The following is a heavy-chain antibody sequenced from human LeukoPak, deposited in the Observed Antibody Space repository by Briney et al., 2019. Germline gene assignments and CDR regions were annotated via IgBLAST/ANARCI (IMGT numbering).Heavy chain of an antibody. CDR1: GFTLNDYG. D-gene: IGHD6-19*01. Sequence: GGSLRLSCAASGFTLNDYGMSWVRQAPGEGLEWVSGINWNGDTTSYADSVKGRFTISRDNARNFLYLQMNSLRAEDTALYYCARDFVAVSGTGNYWGQGTLVTVSS. V-gene: IGHV3-20*04. CDR3: ARDFVAVSGTGNY. CDR2: INWNGDTT. J-gene: IGHJ4*02.